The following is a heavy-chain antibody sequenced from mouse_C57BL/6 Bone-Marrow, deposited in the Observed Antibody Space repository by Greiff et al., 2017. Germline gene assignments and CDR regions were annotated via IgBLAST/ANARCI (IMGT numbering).Heavy chain of an antibody. J-gene: IGHJ1*03. D-gene: IGHD2-13*01. CDR3: ARTGGDPWYFDV. CDR1: GYTFTNYW. CDR2: INPGSGST. V-gene: IGHV1-7*01. Sequence: VQLQQSGADLAKPGASVKLSCKASGYTFTNYWMHWVKQRPEQGLEWIGYINPGSGSTKYNQKFKDKATLTADKSSSTAYMQLRCQTYEDSAVYYCARTGGDPWYFDVWGTGTTVTVSA.